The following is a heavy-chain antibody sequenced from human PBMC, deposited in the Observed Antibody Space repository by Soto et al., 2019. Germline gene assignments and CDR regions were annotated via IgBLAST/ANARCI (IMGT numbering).Heavy chain of an antibody. D-gene: IGHD2-15*01. CDR1: GGTFSSYT. CDR3: AREQVILGTYGMDV. V-gene: IGHV1-69*08. J-gene: IGHJ6*02. CDR2: IIPILGIA. Sequence: QVQLVQSGAEVKKPGSSVKVSCKASGGTFSSYTISWVRQAPGQGLEWMGRIIPILGIADYAQKFQGRVTITADKSTSTAYMELNSLRSEDTAVYYCAREQVILGTYGMDVWGQGTTVTASS.